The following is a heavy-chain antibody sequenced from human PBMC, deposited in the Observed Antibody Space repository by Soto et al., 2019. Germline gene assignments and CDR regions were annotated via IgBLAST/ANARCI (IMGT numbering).Heavy chain of an antibody. CDR2: IYHSGSA. CDR3: ARVTIFEYWFDP. J-gene: IGHJ5*02. Sequence: PSETLSLTCAVPSYSISGGFYWAWIRQPPGKGLEWIGNIYHSGSAHYNPSLKSRVTMSVDTSKNNFSLRLTSVTAADTAVYYCARVTIFEYWFDPWGQGILVTVSS. V-gene: IGHV4-38-2*01. D-gene: IGHD3-3*01. CDR1: SYSISGGFY.